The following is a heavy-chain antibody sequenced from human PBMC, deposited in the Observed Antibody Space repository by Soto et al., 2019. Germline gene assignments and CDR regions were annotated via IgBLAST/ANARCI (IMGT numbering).Heavy chain of an antibody. CDR2: IYYSGST. J-gene: IGHJ4*02. D-gene: IGHD3-3*01. Sequence: SETLSLTCPFSGGSISSGDDYWSWIRQPPGKGLEWIGYIYYSGSTYYNPSLKSRVTISVDTSKNQFSLKLSSVTAADTAVYYCAREEWLTNYFDYWGQGTLVTVSS. CDR3: AREEWLTNYFDY. CDR1: GGSISSGDDY. V-gene: IGHV4-30-4*01.